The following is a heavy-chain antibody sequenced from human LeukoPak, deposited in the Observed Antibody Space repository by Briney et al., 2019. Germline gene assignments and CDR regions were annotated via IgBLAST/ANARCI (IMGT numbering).Heavy chain of an antibody. Sequence: KASETLSLTCIVSGESISSYYWSWIRQPPGKGLEWMGIIYPGDSDSRLSPSLQGQVTISADKSISTAYLQWNSLKASDTAMYYCARGHHVVVATATWASDAFDLWGQGTTVTVSS. CDR2: IYPGDSDS. D-gene: IGHD2-21*02. J-gene: IGHJ3*01. CDR1: GESISSYY. V-gene: IGHV5-51*01. CDR3: ARGHHVVVATATWASDAFDL.